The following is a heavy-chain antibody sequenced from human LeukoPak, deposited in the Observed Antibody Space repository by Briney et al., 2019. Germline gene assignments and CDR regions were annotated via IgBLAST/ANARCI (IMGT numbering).Heavy chain of an antibody. Sequence: PEASVKVSCKASGGSFSSYAISWVRQAPGQGLEGMRGIIPIFGTANYAQKFQGRVTITTDESTSTAYMELSSLRSEDTAVYYCARDLRPGGFWSGYSPRFDYWGQGTLVTVSS. D-gene: IGHD3-3*01. J-gene: IGHJ4*02. CDR3: ARDLRPGGFWSGYSPRFDY. CDR2: IIPIFGTA. V-gene: IGHV1-69*05. CDR1: GGSFSSYA.